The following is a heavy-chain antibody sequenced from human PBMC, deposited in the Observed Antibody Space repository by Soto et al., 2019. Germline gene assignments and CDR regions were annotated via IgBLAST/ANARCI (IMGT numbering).Heavy chain of an antibody. CDR1: GFTFGSYT. CDR2: INTNSRTI. J-gene: IGHJ4*02. CDR3: AREVLVYGGDFFDY. Sequence: GGSLRLSCAVSGFTFGSYTMNWVRQVPGKGLEWVAYINTNSRTIYYADSVKGRFTISRDNADNSLYLQMHSLRDEDTAVYYCAREVLVYGGDFFDYWGQGSQVTVSS. D-gene: IGHD2-8*02. V-gene: IGHV3-48*02.